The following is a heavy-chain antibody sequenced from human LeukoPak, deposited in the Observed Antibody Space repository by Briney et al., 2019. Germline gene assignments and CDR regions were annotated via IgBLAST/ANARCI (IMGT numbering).Heavy chain of an antibody. D-gene: IGHD4/OR15-4a*01. Sequence: SETLSLTCTVSGGSINNYYWSWIRQPPGKGLEWIAYIYYTGGSTNYNPSLKSRVTISLDTSKKQFSLKLSSMTSADTAVYYCARGKVGANPGIFDYWGQGTLVTVSS. V-gene: IGHV4-59*01. CDR1: GGSINNYY. J-gene: IGHJ4*02. CDR3: ARGKVGANPGIFDY. CDR2: IYYTGGST.